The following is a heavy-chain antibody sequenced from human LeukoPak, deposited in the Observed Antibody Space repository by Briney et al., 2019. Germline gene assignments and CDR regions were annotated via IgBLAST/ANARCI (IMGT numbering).Heavy chain of an antibody. CDR2: ISWNSGSI. CDR3: AKDSSSDGYSYGYNGMDV. V-gene: IGHV3-9*01. CDR1: GFTFDDYA. J-gene: IGHJ6*02. Sequence: PGRSLRLSCAASGFTFDDYAMHWVRQAPGEGLEWVSGISWNSGSIGYADSVKGRFTISRDNAKNSLYLQMNSLRAEDTALYYCAKDSSSDGYSYGYNGMDVWGQGTTVTVSS. D-gene: IGHD5-18*01.